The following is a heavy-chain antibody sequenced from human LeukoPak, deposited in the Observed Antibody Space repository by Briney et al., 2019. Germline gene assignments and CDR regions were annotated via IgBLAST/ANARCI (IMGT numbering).Heavy chain of an antibody. CDR2: ISGSGGST. J-gene: IGHJ3*02. V-gene: IGHV3-23*01. Sequence: PGGSLRLSCAASGFTFSSYAMSWVRQAPGKGLEWVSAISGSGGSTYYADSVKGRFTISRDNSKNTLYLQMNSLRAEDTAVYYCANLIRGYSSGIDAFDIWGQGTMVTVSS. CDR3: ANLIRGYSSGIDAFDI. CDR1: GFTFSSYA. D-gene: IGHD6-19*01.